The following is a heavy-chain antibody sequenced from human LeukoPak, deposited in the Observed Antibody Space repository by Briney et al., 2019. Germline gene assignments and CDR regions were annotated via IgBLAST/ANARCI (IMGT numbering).Heavy chain of an antibody. D-gene: IGHD6-13*01. CDR2: ISGSAGAT. V-gene: IGHV3-23*01. J-gene: IGHJ6*03. CDR3: AKDISSWYYMGV. Sequence: GGSLRSSCVASGFTLRSYDMSWFRQAPGKGLEWVSCISGSAGATYYADSVKGRFTFSRDNSKNTLYLQMNSLRAEDTAVYYCAKDISSWYYMGVWGKLTTVTVSS. CDR1: GFTLRSYD.